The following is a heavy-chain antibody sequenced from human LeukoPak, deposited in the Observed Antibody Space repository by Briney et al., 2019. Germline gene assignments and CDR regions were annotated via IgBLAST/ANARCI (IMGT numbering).Heavy chain of an antibody. CDR2: INHSGVT. J-gene: IGHJ3*02. CDR1: GFTFSSYA. CDR3: ARDRVGGNRRDDSSI. D-gene: IGHD1/OR15-1a*01. V-gene: IGHV4-34*01. Sequence: TGGSLRLSCAASGFTFSSYAMSWVRQAPGKGLEWIGEINHSGVTHYSPSVRGRVTMSIDTSKNQFSLTLTSVTAADTAVYYCARDRVGGNRRDDSSIWAQGTTVTVSS.